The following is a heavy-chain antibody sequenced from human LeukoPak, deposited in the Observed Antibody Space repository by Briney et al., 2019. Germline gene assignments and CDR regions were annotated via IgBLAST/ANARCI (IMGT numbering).Heavy chain of an antibody. Sequence: GGSLRLSCAASGFTFSSYEMNWVRQAPGKGLEWVSYISSSGSTIYYADSVKGRFTISRDNAKNSLYLQMNSLRAEDTAVYYCAREGGSWYYPRYYYGMDVWGQGTTVTVSS. J-gene: IGHJ6*02. D-gene: IGHD6-13*01. CDR3: AREGGSWYYPRYYYGMDV. V-gene: IGHV3-48*03. CDR1: GFTFSSYE. CDR2: ISSSGSTI.